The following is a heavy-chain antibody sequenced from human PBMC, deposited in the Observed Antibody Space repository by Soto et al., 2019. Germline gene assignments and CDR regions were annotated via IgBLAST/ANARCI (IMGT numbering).Heavy chain of an antibody. CDR2: ISSSSYI. CDR1: GFTFSSYS. CDR3: ARSRRVGSSTSSTTNFDY. V-gene: IGHV3-21*01. J-gene: IGHJ4*02. Sequence: GGSLRLSCAASGFTFSSYSMNWVRQAPGKGLEWVSSISSSSYIYYADSVKGRFTISRDNAKNSLYLQMNSLRAEDTAVYYCARSRRVGSSTSSTTNFDYWGQGTPVTV. D-gene: IGHD2-2*01.